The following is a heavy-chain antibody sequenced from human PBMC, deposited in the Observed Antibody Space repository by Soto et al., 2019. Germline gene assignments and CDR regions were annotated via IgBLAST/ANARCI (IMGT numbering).Heavy chain of an antibody. CDR3: ARAPRFLADV. V-gene: IGHV4-31*03. D-gene: IGHD3-3*01. CDR1: GGSISSGGYY. Sequence: SETLSLTCTVSGGSISSGGYYWSWIRQHPGKGLEWIGYIYYSGSTYYNPSLKSRVTISVDTSKNQFSLKLSSVTAADTAVYYCARAPRFLADVWGQGTTVTVSS. J-gene: IGHJ6*02. CDR2: IYYSGST.